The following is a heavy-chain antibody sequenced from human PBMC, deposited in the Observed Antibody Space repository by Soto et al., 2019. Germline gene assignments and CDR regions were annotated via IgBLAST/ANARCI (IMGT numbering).Heavy chain of an antibody. CDR2: IYYSGNT. J-gene: IGHJ4*02. D-gene: IGHD3-22*01. Sequence: PSETLSLTCTVSGGSISSYYWSWIRQPPGKGLEWIGYIYYSGNTNYNPSLKSRVTISVDTSKNQFSLKLSSVTAADTAVYYCAREIGDYYDSSGYYYSHSYFDYWGQGTLVTVSS. CDR3: AREIGDYYDSSGYYYSHSYFDY. V-gene: IGHV4-59*13. CDR1: GGSISSYY.